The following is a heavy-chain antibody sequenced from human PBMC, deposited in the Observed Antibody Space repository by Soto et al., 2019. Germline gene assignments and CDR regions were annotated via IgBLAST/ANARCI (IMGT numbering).Heavy chain of an antibody. CDR3: ARETHYYAT. Sequence: EMQLVDSGGGLVQPGDSLRLSCVASGFSFSNYWMAWVRQAPGTGLEWVANIKEDGSQYTYVASVKGRFTISRDNAENSLSLQMNSLRAEDTAVYYCARETHYYATGGQGTLLTVSS. CDR2: IKEDGSQY. V-gene: IGHV3-7*04. J-gene: IGHJ4*02. D-gene: IGHD3-10*01. CDR1: GFSFSNYW.